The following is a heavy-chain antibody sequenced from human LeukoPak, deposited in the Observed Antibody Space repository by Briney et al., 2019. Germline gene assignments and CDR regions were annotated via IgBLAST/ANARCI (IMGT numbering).Heavy chain of an antibody. CDR2: IHYSGST. J-gene: IGHJ5*02. V-gene: IGHV4-61*01. D-gene: IGHD2-21*02. CDR3: ARGLLFSWFDP. CDR1: GGSVSSGRYY. Sequence: PSETLSLTCPVSGGSVSSGRYYWTWIRQPPGKGLEWIGYIHYSGSTNYNPSLKSRVSISVDTSKNQFSLKLSSVTAADTAVYYCARGLLFSWFDPWGQGTLVTVSS.